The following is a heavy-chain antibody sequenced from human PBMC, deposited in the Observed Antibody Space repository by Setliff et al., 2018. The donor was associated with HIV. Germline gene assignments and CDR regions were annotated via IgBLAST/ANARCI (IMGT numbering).Heavy chain of an antibody. CDR1: GGSVSSYY. CDR2: IHGTGST. Sequence: SETLSLTCTVSGGSVSSYYWSWIRQPAGKGLEWIGRIHGTGSTTYSPSLESRVTMSIDRSNNLFSLELTSVTAADTAVYYRARIDPGKYWSSDYWGPGTLVTVSS. V-gene: IGHV4-4*07. D-gene: IGHD2-8*02. J-gene: IGHJ4*02. CDR3: ARIDPGKYWSSDY.